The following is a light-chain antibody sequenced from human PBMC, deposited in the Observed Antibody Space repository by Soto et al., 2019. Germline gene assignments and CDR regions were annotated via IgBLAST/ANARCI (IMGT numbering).Light chain of an antibody. V-gene: IGKV1-27*01. CDR3: QKYNSVPLT. J-gene: IGKJ4*01. CDR1: QGINNY. CDR2: AAS. Sequence: DIQMTQSPSSLSASVGDRVIITCRASQGINNYLAWYQQKPGKVPKLLIYAASTLQSGVPSRFSGSGSGTDFTLTISSLQPEDVATYYCQKYNSVPLTFGGGTTVEIK.